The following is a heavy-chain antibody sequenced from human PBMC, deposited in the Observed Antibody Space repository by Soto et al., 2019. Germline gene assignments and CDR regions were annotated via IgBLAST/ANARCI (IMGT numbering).Heavy chain of an antibody. CDR1: VTSIRSYY. J-gene: IGHJ4*02. CDR3: ARDQNGSPHFDY. V-gene: IGHV4-59*01. CDR2: IYYSGST. Sequence: PSETLSHTCTVSVTSIRSYYSSWIRQPPGKGLEWIGFIYYSGSTNYNPSLKSRVTISVDTSKNQFSLRVSSVTAADTAVYYCARDQNGSPHFDYWGQGTLVTVSS. D-gene: IGHD1-26*01.